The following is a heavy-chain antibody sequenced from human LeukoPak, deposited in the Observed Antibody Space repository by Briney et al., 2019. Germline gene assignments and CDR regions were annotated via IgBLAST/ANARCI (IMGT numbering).Heavy chain of an antibody. CDR2: ISWNSGSI. J-gene: IGHJ3*02. CDR1: GFTSDDYA. Sequence: LRLSCAASGFTSDDYAMHWVRQAPGKGLEWVSGISWNSGSIGYADSVKGRFTISRDNAKNSLYLQMNSLRAEDTAVYYCAKKRGSTSSRDAFDIWGQGTMVTVSS. V-gene: IGHV3-9*02. CDR3: AKKRGSTSSRDAFDI. D-gene: IGHD2-2*01.